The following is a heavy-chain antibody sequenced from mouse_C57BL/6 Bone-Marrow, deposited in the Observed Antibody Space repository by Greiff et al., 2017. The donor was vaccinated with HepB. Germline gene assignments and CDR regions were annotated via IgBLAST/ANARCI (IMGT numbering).Heavy chain of an antibody. Sequence: VQLQQSGAELVRPGASVKLSCTASGFNIKDYYMHWVKQRPEQGLEWIGWIDPENGDTEYASKFQGKATITADTSSNTAYLQLSSLTSEDTAVYYGTESNWDPAWLAYWGQGTLVTVSA. J-gene: IGHJ3*01. D-gene: IGHD4-1*01. V-gene: IGHV14-4*01. CDR3: TESNWDPAWLAY. CDR1: GFNIKDYY. CDR2: IDPENGDT.